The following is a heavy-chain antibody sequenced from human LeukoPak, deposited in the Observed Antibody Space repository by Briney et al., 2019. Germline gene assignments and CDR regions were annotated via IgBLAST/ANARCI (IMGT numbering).Heavy chain of an antibody. Sequence: ASVKVSCKASGGTFSSYAISWVRQAPGQGLEWMGRIIPILGIANYAQKFQGRVTITADKSTSTAYMELSSLRSEDTAVYYCASPTPILDYGDYTTPRYYGMDVWGQGTTVTVSS. V-gene: IGHV1-69*04. D-gene: IGHD4-17*01. CDR2: IIPILGIA. CDR1: GGTFSSYA. J-gene: IGHJ6*02. CDR3: ASPTPILDYGDYTTPRYYGMDV.